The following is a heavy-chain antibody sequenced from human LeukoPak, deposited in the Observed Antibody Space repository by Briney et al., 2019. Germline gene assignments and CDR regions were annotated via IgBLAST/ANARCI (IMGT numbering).Heavy chain of an antibody. D-gene: IGHD6-19*01. Sequence: SETLSLTCTVSGGSISSGGYYWSWIRQPAGKGLEWIGRIYTSGSTNYNPSLKSRVTMSVDTSKNQFSLKLSSVTAADTAVYYCARVGVSGWPNWFDPWGQGTLVTVSS. CDR1: GGSISSGGYY. CDR3: ARVGVSGWPNWFDP. J-gene: IGHJ5*02. V-gene: IGHV4-61*02. CDR2: IYTSGST.